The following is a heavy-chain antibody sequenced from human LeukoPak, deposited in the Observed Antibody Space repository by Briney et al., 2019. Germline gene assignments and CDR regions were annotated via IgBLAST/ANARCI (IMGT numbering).Heavy chain of an antibody. Sequence: ASVKVSCKASGYTFTNYGISWVRQAPGQGLEWMGWISAYNGNTKYAQNLQGRVTMTTDTSTSTAYMELRSLRSDDTAVYYCARDLFVVAFDYWDQGTLVTVSS. CDR2: ISAYNGNT. V-gene: IGHV1-18*01. CDR3: ARDLFVVAFDY. J-gene: IGHJ4*02. CDR1: GYTFTNYG. D-gene: IGHD2-15*01.